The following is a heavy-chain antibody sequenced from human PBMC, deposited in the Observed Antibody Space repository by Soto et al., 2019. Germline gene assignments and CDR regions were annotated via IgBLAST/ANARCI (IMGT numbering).Heavy chain of an antibody. CDR1: GGSISSGGYS. V-gene: IGHV4-30-2*01. D-gene: IGHD2-15*01. CDR3: ARGQVVAAQH. J-gene: IGHJ4*02. CDR2: IYHSGST. Sequence: PSETLSLTCAVSGGSISSGGYSWSWIRQPPGKGLEWIGYIYHSGSTYYNQSLKNRVTISVDRSKNQFSLKLSSVTAADTAVYYCARGQVVAAQHWGQGTLVTVSS.